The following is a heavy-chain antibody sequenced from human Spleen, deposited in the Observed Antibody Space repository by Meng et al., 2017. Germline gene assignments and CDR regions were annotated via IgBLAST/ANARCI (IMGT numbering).Heavy chain of an antibody. CDR3: ARSLNYFDY. CDR1: GFTVSSNE. Sequence: GESLKISCAASGFTVSSNEMSWVRQAPGKGQAWVSSSSGDSTDYADSGKGRFTISRDNSKNTLYLQMNSLRAEDTAVYYCARSLNYFDYWGRGTLVTVSS. J-gene: IGHJ4*02. V-gene: IGHV3-38-3*01. D-gene: IGHD5-24*01. CDR2: SSGDST.